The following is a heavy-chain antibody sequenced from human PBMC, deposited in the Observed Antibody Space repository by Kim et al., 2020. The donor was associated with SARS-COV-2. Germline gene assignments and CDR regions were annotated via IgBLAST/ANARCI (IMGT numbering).Heavy chain of an antibody. CDR2: ISYDGSNK. Sequence: GGSLRLSCAASGFTFSSYGMHWVRQAPGKGLEWVAVISYDGSNKYYADSVKGRFTISRDNSKNTLYLQMNSLRAEDTAVYYCARDGMGPGYSSGYPEPYFDYWGQGTLVTVSS. CDR1: GFTFSSYG. CDR3: ARDGMGPGYSSGYPEPYFDY. D-gene: IGHD3-22*01. J-gene: IGHJ4*02. V-gene: IGHV3-33*05.